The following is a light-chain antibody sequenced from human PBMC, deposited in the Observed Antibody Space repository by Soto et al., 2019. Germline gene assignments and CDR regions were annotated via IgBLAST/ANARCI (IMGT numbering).Light chain of an antibody. CDR2: AAS. J-gene: IGKJ1*01. Sequence: EIVMTQSPATLSVSPGERATLSCRASQSVSSNLAWYQHKPGQAPRILIYAASSRATGIPDRFSGSGSGTDFTLTISRLEPEDFAVYYCHQYDTSPRTFGQGTKVDIK. CDR3: HQYDTSPRT. V-gene: IGKV3-20*01. CDR1: QSVSSN.